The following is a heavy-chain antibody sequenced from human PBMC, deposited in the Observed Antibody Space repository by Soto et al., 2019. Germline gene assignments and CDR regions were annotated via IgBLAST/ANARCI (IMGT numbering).Heavy chain of an antibody. D-gene: IGHD3-3*01. CDR2: VYHSGST. V-gene: IGHV4-59*01. Sequence: SETLSLTCTVSGGSIRSYCWSWIRQPPGKGLEWIGYVYHSGSTKYNPSLKSRVTISVDTSKNQFSLKLSSVTAADTAVYYCARVSTWAYEQYYLDSWGQGILVTVSS. J-gene: IGHJ4*02. CDR3: ARVSTWAYEQYYLDS. CDR1: GGSIRSYC.